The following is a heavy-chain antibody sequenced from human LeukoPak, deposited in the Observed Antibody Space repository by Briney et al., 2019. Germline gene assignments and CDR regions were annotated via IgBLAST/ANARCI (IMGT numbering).Heavy chain of an antibody. CDR3: ARDWGPANSIDFDY. J-gene: IGHJ4*02. V-gene: IGHV1-18*01. CDR1: GYTFITQG. Sequence: ASVKVSCKASGYTFITQGISWVRQAPGQGLEWTGWISTSNGNSKYAQKFQGRVTMTTDTSATTVYMELTSLRSDDTAVYYCARDWGPANSIDFDYWGQGTLVTVSS. CDR2: ISTSNGNS. D-gene: IGHD2/OR15-2a*01.